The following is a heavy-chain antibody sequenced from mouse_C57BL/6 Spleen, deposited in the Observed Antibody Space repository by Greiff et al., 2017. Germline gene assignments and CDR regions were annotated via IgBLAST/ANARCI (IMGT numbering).Heavy chain of an antibody. CDR2: ISYSGST. CDR3: ARDGGYPWYFDV. D-gene: IGHD2-2*01. J-gene: IGHJ1*03. V-gene: IGHV3-1*01. CDR1: GYSITSGYD. Sequence: EVKLLESGPGMVKPSQSLSLTCTVTGYSITSGYDWHWIRHFPGNKLEWMGYISYSGSTNYNPSLKSRSSITHDTSKNHFFLKLNSVTTEDTATYACARDGGYPWYFDVWGTGTTVTVSS.